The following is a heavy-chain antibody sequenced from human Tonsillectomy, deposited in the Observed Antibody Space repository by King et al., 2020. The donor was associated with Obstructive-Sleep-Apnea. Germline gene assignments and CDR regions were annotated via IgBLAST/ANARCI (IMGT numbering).Heavy chain of an antibody. CDR3: ARHERDDSSGYYYLYYFDY. CDR2: IYYSGIT. D-gene: IGHD3-22*01. CDR1: GGSISSYY. Sequence: VQLQESGPGLVKPSETLSLTCTVSGGSISSYYWSWIRQPPGKGLEWIGYIYYSGITNYNPSLKSRVPISVDTSKNQFSLKLSSVTAADTAVYYCARHERDDSSGYYYLYYFDYWGQGTLVTVSS. J-gene: IGHJ4*02. V-gene: IGHV4-59*08.